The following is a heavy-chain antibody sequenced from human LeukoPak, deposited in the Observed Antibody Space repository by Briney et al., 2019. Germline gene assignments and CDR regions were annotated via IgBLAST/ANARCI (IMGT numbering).Heavy chain of an antibody. CDR2: ISSSGSTI. Sequence: KPGGSLRLSCAASGLTFSDYYMSWIRQAPGKGLEWVSYISSSGSTIYYADSVKGRFTISRDNAKNSLYLQMNSLRAEDTAVYYCAKDNRPIPRPNFDYWGQGTLVTVSS. V-gene: IGHV3-11*01. CDR1: GLTFSDYY. D-gene: IGHD1-14*01. CDR3: AKDNRPIPRPNFDY. J-gene: IGHJ4*02.